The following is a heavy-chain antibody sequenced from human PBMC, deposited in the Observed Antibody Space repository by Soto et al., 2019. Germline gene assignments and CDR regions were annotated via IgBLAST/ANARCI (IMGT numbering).Heavy chain of an antibody. CDR3: ARAYYYDSSGYGDAFDI. CDR1: GGSISSGDYY. V-gene: IGHV4-30-4*01. CDR2: IYYSGST. J-gene: IGHJ3*02. D-gene: IGHD3-22*01. Sequence: PSETLSLTCTVSGGSISSGDYYWSWIRQPPGKGLEWIGYIYYSGSTYYNPSLKSRVTISVDTSKNQFSLKLSSVTAADTAVYYCARAYYYDSSGYGDAFDIWGQGTMVTVSS.